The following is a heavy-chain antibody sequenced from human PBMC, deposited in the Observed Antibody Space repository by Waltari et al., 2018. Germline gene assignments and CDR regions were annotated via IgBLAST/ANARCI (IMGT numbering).Heavy chain of an antibody. CDR3: ARADVVVVPAASIGSAYYFDY. CDR1: GGSISSSSYY. V-gene: IGHV4-39*01. CDR2: IYYSGST. Sequence: QLQLQESGPGLVKPSETLSLTCTVSGGSISSSSYYWGWIRQPPGKGLEWIGSIYYSGSTYSNPSLRSRVTISVDTSKNQFSLKLSSVTAADTAVYYCARADVVVVPAASIGSAYYFDYWGQGTLVTVSS. D-gene: IGHD2-2*01. J-gene: IGHJ4*02.